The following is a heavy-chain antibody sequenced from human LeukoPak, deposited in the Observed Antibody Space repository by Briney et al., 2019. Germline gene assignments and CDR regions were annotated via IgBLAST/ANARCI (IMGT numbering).Heavy chain of an antibody. CDR1: GGSFSGYY. V-gene: IGHV4-34*01. J-gene: IGHJ3*02. D-gene: IGHD2-2*01. CDR3: ARRYCSGNSCYLPSPFDI. CDR2: INHSGST. Sequence: PSETLSLTCAVYGGSFSGYYWSWIRQPPGKGLEWIGEINHSGSTNYNPSLKSRVTISVDTSKNQFSLKLSSVTAADTAVYYCARRYCSGNSCYLPSPFDIWGQGTMVTVSS.